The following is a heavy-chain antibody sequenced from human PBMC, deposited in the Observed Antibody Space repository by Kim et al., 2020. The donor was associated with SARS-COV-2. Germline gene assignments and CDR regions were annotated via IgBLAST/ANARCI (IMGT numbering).Heavy chain of an antibody. CDR1: GYSFTSYY. CDR3: TRGIPERAPDWFDP. V-gene: IGHV1-46*01. D-gene: IGHD2-21*01. CDR2: IRPNGIRT. J-gene: IGHJ5*02. Sequence: ASVKVSCKASGYSFTSYYMHWVRQAPGQGLEWMGIIRPNGIRTTHAQKFQGRVTMTRDTSTSTDYLEVSSLRPEDTAVYYCTRGIPERAPDWFDPWGQGT.